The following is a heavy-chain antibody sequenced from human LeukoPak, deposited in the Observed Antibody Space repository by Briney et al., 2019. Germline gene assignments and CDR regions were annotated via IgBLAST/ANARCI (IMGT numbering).Heavy chain of an antibody. CDR3: ARGYCSGGSCNWFDP. D-gene: IGHD2-15*01. Sequence: GESLKISCKGSGYSFTNYWISWVRQMPGEGLEWMGKIDPSDSYTNYSPSFQGHVTISADKSISTTYLQWSSLKASDTAMYYCARGYCSGGSCNWFDPWGQGTLVTVSS. CDR2: IDPSDSYT. CDR1: GYSFTNYW. J-gene: IGHJ5*02. V-gene: IGHV5-10-1*01.